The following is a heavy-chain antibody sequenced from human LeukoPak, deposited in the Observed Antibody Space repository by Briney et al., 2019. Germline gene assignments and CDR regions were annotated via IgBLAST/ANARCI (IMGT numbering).Heavy chain of an antibody. Sequence: GGSLRLSCAASRFTFSSYWMSWVRQAPGKGLEWVANIKPDGSEKYCVDSVKGRSTISRDNAKKSLYLQMNSLRAEDTAVYYCARGDFNDYGDYVDAFEIWGQGTMVTVSA. CDR3: ARGDFNDYGDYVDAFEI. CDR1: RFTFSSYW. J-gene: IGHJ3*02. D-gene: IGHD4-17*01. CDR2: IKPDGSEK. V-gene: IGHV3-7*01.